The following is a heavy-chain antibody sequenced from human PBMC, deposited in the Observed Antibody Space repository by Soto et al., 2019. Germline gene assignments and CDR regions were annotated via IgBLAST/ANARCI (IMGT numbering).Heavy chain of an antibody. V-gene: IGHV4-30-2*01. D-gene: IGHD2-21*01. CDR1: GGSISSGGYS. CDR2: IYHSGST. J-gene: IGHJ4*02. CDR3: ASILEMAKSRGYYFDY. Sequence: SETLSLTCAVSGGSISSGGYSWSWIRQPPGKGLEWIGYIYHSGSTYYNPSLKSRVTISVDRSKNQFSLKLSSVTAADTAVYYGASILEMAKSRGYYFDYWGQGTLVTVSS.